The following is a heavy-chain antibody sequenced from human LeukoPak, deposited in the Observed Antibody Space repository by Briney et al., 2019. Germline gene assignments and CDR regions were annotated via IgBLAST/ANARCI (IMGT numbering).Heavy chain of an antibody. D-gene: IGHD6-6*01. CDR2: IYHTGST. CDR3: VRSSSSIFDY. Sequence: SETLSLTCTVSGGSISSYYWSWIRQPPGKGLEWIVNIYHTGSTYYNPSLKSRVTISVDTSKNQFSLKLSSVTAADTAVYYCVRSSSSIFDYWGQGTLVTVSS. J-gene: IGHJ4*02. CDR1: GGSISSYY. V-gene: IGHV4-59*04.